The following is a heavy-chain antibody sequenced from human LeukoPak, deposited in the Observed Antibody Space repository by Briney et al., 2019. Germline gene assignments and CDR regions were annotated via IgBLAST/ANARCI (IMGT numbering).Heavy chain of an antibody. Sequence: PGGSPRLSCAASGFTFSSYAMSWVRQAPGKGLEWVSAISGSGGSTYYADSVKGRFTISRDNSKNTLYLQMNSLRAEDTAVYYCAKGFNLWCDWSNHWGQGTLVTVSS. CDR1: GFTFSSYA. J-gene: IGHJ5*01. D-gene: IGHD2-21*01. V-gene: IGHV3-23*01. CDR3: AKGFNLWCDWSNH. CDR2: ISGSGGST.